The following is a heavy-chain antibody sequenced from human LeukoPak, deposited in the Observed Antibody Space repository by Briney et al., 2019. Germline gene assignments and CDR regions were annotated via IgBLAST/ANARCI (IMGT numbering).Heavy chain of an antibody. V-gene: IGHV3-23*01. D-gene: IGHD6-19*01. Sequence: GGSLRLSCAAPGFTFSNFGMSWVRQAPGKGLEWVSSISGSGSTTYYADSVKGRFTISRDNSKNMLYLQMNSLRAEDTAVYYCAREQWLVRGFDYWGQGTLVTVSS. J-gene: IGHJ4*02. CDR3: AREQWLVRGFDY. CDR1: GFTFSNFG. CDR2: ISGSGSTT.